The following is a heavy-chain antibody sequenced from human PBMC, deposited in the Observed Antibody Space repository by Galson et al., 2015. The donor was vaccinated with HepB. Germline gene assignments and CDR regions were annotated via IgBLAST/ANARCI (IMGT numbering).Heavy chain of an antibody. J-gene: IGHJ4*02. V-gene: IGHV3-30-3*01. CDR3: ARDLIPGVGFGWPYYFDY. D-gene: IGHD5-18*01. CDR1: RFTFSNYA. CDR2: ISYNGYNK. Sequence: SLRLSCAASRFTFSNYAMHWVRQAPGKGLEWVAAISYNGYNKDYTNSVKGRFTISRDNSQNTLYLEMDSLRTEDTAVYYCARDLIPGVGFGWPYYFDYWGQGTLVTVSS.